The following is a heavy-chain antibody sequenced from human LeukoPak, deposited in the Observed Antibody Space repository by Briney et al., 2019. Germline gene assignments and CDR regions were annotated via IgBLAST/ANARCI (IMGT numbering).Heavy chain of an antibody. Sequence: GGSLRLSCVASGFSCTSYWMSWVRQAPGKGLEFVANINQDGGTKNYVDSVKGRFTISRGNAENSLYLQMSSLRAEDTALYYCARDPGWSSFDIWGQGIMVTVSS. V-gene: IGHV3-7*01. J-gene: IGHJ3*02. D-gene: IGHD2-15*01. CDR1: GFSCTSYW. CDR3: ARDPGWSSFDI. CDR2: INQDGGTK.